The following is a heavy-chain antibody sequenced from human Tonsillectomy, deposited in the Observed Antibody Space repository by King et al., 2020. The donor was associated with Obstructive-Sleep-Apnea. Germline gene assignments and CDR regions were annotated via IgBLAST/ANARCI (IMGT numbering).Heavy chain of an antibody. CDR3: ARDGCVSTVVTPGYFDF. CDR1: GFTFSLFP. D-gene: IGHD4-23*01. CDR2: ISYDGNNK. Sequence: VQLVESGGGVVQPGRSLRLSCAASGFTFSLFPMHWVRPAPGKGLDWVTVISYDGNNKYYADFVKGRFTISRDNSKNTLYLQMNSLRAEDTAVYYCARDGCVSTVVTPGYFDFWGQGTLVTVSS. V-gene: IGHV3-30*04. J-gene: IGHJ4*02.